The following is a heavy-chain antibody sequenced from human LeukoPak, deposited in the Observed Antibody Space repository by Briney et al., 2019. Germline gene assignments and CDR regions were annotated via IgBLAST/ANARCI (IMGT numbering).Heavy chain of an antibody. CDR3: ARLPYSTVAFDI. CDR2: IIPILGIA. CDR1: GGTFSRYA. J-gene: IGHJ3*02. V-gene: IGHV1-69*04. Sequence: ASVKVSCKASGGTFSRYAIRWVRQAPGQGLEWLGRIIPILGIANYAQKFQGRVTITADKSTSTAYMELSSLRSEDTAVYYCARLPYSTVAFDIWGQGTMVTVSS. D-gene: IGHD6-13*01.